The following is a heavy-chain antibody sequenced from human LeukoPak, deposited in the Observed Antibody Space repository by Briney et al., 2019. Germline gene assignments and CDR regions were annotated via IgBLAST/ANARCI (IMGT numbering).Heavy chain of an antibody. J-gene: IGHJ4*02. D-gene: IGHD6-13*01. CDR1: GFTFSFYG. V-gene: IGHV3-30*18. CDR3: AKEGSQYASSWFDY. Sequence: GGSLRLSCEASGFTFSFYGMQWARQPPGMGPEWVSVISHDGTVTHYADSVKGRFTISRDSSTNTLYLQMDSLRTEDTAVYYCAKEGSQYASSWFDYWGQGTLVTVSS. CDR2: ISHDGTVT.